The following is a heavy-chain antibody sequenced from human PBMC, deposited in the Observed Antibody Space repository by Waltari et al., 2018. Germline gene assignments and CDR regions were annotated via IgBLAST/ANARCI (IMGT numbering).Heavy chain of an antibody. D-gene: IGHD3-10*01. V-gene: IGHV4-4*07. J-gene: IGHJ4*02. CDR1: GGSISSYY. CDR3: ARDREYYGSGSYSPFDY. CDR2: IYTSGGT. Sequence: QVQLQESGPGLVKPSETLSLTCTVSGGSISSYYWSWIRQPAGKGLEWIGRIYTSGGTTYNPSLKSRVTMSVDTSKNQFSLKLSSVTAADTAVYYCARDREYYGSGSYSPFDYWCQGTLVTVSS.